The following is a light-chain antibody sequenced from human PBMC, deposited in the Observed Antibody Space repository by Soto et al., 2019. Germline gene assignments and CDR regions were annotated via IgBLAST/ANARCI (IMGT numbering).Light chain of an antibody. V-gene: IGLV2-14*03. CDR2: DVT. Sequence: SALTQPASMSGSPGQSITISCTGTSSDVGDYHYVSWYQLHPGKAPKLLNYDVTIRPSGVSNRFSGSKSGNTASLTISGLQAEDLADYYCSSYSSGSTPYVFGTGTKLTVL. CDR3: SSYSSGSTPYV. J-gene: IGLJ1*01. CDR1: SSDVGDYHY.